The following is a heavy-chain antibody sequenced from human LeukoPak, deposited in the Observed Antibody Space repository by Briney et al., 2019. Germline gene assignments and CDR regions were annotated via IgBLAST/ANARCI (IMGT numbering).Heavy chain of an antibody. Sequence: GGSLRLSCAASGFTFSSYGMHWVRQAPGKGLEWVAVIWYDGSNNYYADSVKGRFTISRDNSKNTLYLQMNSLRAEDTAVYYFARWDPYYYGSGPGRPQFPVHGPGPSGGMDVGGQGTTVTVSS. V-gene: IGHV3-33*01. CDR3: ARWDPYYYGSGPGRPQFPVHGPGPSGGMDV. D-gene: IGHD3-10*01. CDR1: GFTFSSYG. J-gene: IGHJ6*02. CDR2: IWYDGSNN.